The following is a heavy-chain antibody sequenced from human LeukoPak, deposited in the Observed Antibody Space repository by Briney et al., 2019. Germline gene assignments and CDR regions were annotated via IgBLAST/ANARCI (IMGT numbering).Heavy chain of an antibody. J-gene: IGHJ6*02. V-gene: IGHV3-7*03. CDR2: IKLDGSAE. CDR1: GYTFSDHY. CDR3: ARDKSRPYGMDV. Sequence: PGGSLRLSCAVSGYTFSDHYIDWVRQAPGKGLEWVANIKLDGSAENCVDSLKGRFTISTDNAKNSLYLQMHSLRVEDTAVYYCARDKSRPYGMDVWGQGTTVTVSS.